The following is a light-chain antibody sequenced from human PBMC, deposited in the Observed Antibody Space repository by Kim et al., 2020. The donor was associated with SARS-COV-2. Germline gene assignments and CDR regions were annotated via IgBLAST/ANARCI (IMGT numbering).Light chain of an antibody. CDR3: QQLKSYPIP. V-gene: IGKV1-9*01. CDR1: QGISSY. J-gene: IGKJ4*01. CDR2: AAS. Sequence: DIQLTQSPSFLSASVGDRVTITCRASQGISSYLAWYQQKPGKAPKLLIYAASTLQSGVPSRFSGSGSGTEFTLTISSLQPEDFATYYCQQLKSYPIPFGGRTKVDI.